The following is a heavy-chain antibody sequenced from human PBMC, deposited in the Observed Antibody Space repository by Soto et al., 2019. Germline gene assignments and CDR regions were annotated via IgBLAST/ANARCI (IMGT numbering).Heavy chain of an antibody. CDR3: ANFDFWSRNYYYGMDV. J-gene: IGHJ6*02. V-gene: IGHV5-10-1*01. CDR1: GYSFTSYW. CDR2: IDPSDSYT. D-gene: IGHD3-3*01. Sequence: PGESLKISCKGSGYSFTSYWISWVRQMPGKGLEWMGRIDPSDSYTNYSPSFQGHVTISADKSISTAYLQWSSLKASDTAMYYCANFDFWSRNYYYGMDVWGQGTTVTVSS.